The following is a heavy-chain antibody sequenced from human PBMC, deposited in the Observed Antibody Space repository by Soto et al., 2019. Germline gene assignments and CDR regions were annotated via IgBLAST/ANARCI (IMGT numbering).Heavy chain of an antibody. V-gene: IGHV4-31*03. Sequence: SETLSLTGSVSGAALNSGNYYWSWIRQVPGKGLEWIGHIYVTGAVDYNPSLRDRITISQDTSERQFSLNLRPVTAADTAVYYCARLRIATNNYKWFDPWGQGTLVT. CDR3: ARLRIATNNYKWFDP. J-gene: IGHJ5*02. CDR2: IYVTGAV. D-gene: IGHD2-21*01. CDR1: GAALNSGNYY.